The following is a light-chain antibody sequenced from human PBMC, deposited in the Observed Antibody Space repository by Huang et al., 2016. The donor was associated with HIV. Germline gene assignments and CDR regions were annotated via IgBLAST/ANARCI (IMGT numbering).Light chain of an antibody. CDR2: GSS. V-gene: IGKV3-15*01. CDR3: QQYNTSPRT. J-gene: IGKJ1*01. CDR1: QSVFKN. Sequence: ENLMTQSPSTLSVSPGESATLSCRASQSVFKNLAWYQQKPGQAPKLLIYGSSTRAAGIQVRFSGSGAGTDFTLTISSLQSEDFAVYYCQQYNTSPRTFGQGTKVEV.